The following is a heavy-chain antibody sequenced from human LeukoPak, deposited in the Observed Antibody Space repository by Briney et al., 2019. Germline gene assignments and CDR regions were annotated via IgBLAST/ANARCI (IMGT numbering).Heavy chain of an antibody. J-gene: IGHJ4*02. V-gene: IGHV3-30*02. CDR2: IRYDGTNK. CDR3: AKGVSGTYYFDH. D-gene: IGHD1-26*01. Sequence: GGSLRLSCAVSGFTFSHAWMSWVRQAPGKGLEWVAFIRYDGTNKYYADSVKGQFTISRDNSKNTLYLQMNSLRAEDTAVYYCAKGVSGTYYFDHWGQGTLVTVSP. CDR1: GFTFSHAW.